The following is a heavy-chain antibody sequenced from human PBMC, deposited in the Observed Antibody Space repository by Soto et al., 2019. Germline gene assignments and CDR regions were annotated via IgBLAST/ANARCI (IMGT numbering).Heavy chain of an antibody. CDR2: IIPIFGTA. Sequence: SVKVSCKASGGPFSSYAISLVRQAPGQGLEWMGGIIPIFGTANYAQKFQGRVTITADESTSTAYMELSSLRSEDTAVYYCARETTNYDFWSGHAYYFDYWGQGTLVTVSS. CDR3: ARETTNYDFWSGHAYYFDY. J-gene: IGHJ4*02. CDR1: GGPFSSYA. D-gene: IGHD3-3*01. V-gene: IGHV1-69*13.